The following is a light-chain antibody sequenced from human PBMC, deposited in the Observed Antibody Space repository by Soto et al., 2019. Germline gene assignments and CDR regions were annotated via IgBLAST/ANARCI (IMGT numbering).Light chain of an antibody. CDR3: LPHNSYPWA. Sequence: IKVKQSLAALSAYVEDRVTITCRASQGISNYLAWYQQKPGKVPKLLIYAASTLQSGVPSRFSGSGSGTEFTLTISSLQPEDFATYCCLPHNSYPWAFRLGTKVDI. CDR1: QGISNY. CDR2: AAS. J-gene: IGKJ1*01. V-gene: IGKV1-27*01.